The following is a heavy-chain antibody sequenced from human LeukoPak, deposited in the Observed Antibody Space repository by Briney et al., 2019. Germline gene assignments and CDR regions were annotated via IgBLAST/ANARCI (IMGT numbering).Heavy chain of an antibody. J-gene: IGHJ4*02. V-gene: IGHV4-34*01. CDR2: INHSGST. D-gene: IGHD3-10*01. Sequence: PSETLSLTCAVYGGSSSGYYWSWIRQPPGKGLEWIGEINHSGSTNYNPSLKSRVTISVDTSKNQFSLKLSSVTAADTAVYYCARGLPRHGPMVRGVRGGNYFDYWGQGTLVTVSS. CDR3: ARGLPRHGPMVRGVRGGNYFDY. CDR1: GGSSSGYY.